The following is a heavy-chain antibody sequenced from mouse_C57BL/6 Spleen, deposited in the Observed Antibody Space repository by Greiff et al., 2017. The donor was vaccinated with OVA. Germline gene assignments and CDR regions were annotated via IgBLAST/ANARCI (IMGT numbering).Heavy chain of an antibody. CDR3: ARQRGLRRGSYAMDY. D-gene: IGHD2-4*01. J-gene: IGHJ4*01. V-gene: IGHV5-12*01. Sequence: EVMLVESGGGLVQPGGSLKLSCAASGFTFSDYYMYWVRQTPEKRLEWVAYISNGGGSTYYPDTVKGRFTISRDNAKNTLYLQMSRLKSDDTAMYYCARQRGLRRGSYAMDYWGQGTSVTVSS. CDR1: GFTFSDYY. CDR2: ISNGGGST.